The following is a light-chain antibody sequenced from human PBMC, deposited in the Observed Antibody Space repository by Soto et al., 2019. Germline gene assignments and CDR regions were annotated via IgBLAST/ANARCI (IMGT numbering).Light chain of an antibody. Sequence: DIQMTQSPSSLSACVGDRVTITCRASRSVSTNLNWYQQKPGKAPKVLIYAASSLQRGVPSRFSGSGFGTDFTLTISSLEPEDFAVYYCQQYGNAPFTFGPGTKVDIK. CDR3: QQYGNAPFT. CDR2: AAS. CDR1: RSVSTN. V-gene: IGKV1-39*01. J-gene: IGKJ3*01.